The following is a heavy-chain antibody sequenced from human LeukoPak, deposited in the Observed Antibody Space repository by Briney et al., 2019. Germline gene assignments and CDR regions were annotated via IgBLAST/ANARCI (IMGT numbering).Heavy chain of an antibody. D-gene: IGHD2-21*02. Sequence: GGSLRLSCAASGFTFSSYGMHWVRQAPGKGLEWVAVIWYDGSNKYYADSVKGRFTISRGNSKNTLYLQMNSLRAEDTAVYYCARGLYCGGDCYRPRAEYFQHWGQGTLVTVSS. V-gene: IGHV3-33*01. CDR3: ARGLYCGGDCYRPRAEYFQH. CDR1: GFTFSSYG. J-gene: IGHJ1*01. CDR2: IWYDGSNK.